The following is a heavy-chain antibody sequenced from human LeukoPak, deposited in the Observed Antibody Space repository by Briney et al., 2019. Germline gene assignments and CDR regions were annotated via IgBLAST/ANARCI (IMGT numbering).Heavy chain of an antibody. CDR2: MNPNSGNT. V-gene: IGHV1-8*01. D-gene: IGHD3-10*01. CDR3: ARGHYGSGTDAFDI. J-gene: IGHJ3*02. CDR1: GYTFTSYD. Sequence: ASEKVSCKASGYTFTSYDINWVRQATGQGLEWMGWMNPNSGNTGYAQKFQGRVTMTRNTSISTAYMELSSLRSEDTAVYYCARGHYGSGTDAFDIWGQGTMVTVSS.